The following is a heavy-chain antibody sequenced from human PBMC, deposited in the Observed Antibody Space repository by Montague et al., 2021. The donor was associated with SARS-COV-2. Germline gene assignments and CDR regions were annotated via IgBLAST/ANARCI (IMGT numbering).Heavy chain of an antibody. J-gene: IGHJ4*02. CDR2: TYYTSKWNY. CDR3: VRGGRGGTAAGTAFEH. Sequence: SETLSLTCAISGDSVSSSSAAWNWIRQSPSRGLEWLGRTYYTSKWNYNXPLSLQGRLTIRPDMSRNQVSLQVDSVTSQDTAVYYCVRGGRGGTAAGTAFEHWDQGILVTVSS. V-gene: IGHV6-1*01. CDR1: GDSVSSSSAA. D-gene: IGHD6-13*01.